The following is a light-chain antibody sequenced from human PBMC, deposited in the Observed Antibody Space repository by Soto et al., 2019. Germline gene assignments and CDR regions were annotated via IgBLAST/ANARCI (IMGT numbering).Light chain of an antibody. J-gene: IGKJ4*01. Sequence: EILLTQSPATLSLSPGERATLSCRAIKNVSYFLSWYQQKPGQAPRLLIYDTSKRASGFPARFSGSGTGTDFTLTISSLEPEDFAVYYCHQRSSWPLTFGGGTKVDIK. CDR1: KNVSYF. CDR2: DTS. CDR3: HQRSSWPLT. V-gene: IGKV3-11*01.